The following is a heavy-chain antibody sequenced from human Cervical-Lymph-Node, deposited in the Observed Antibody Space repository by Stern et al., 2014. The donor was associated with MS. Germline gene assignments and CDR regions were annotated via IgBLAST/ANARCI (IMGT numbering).Heavy chain of an antibody. CDR3: ARDLSSVMDV. CDR1: GGSVRNSNYY. CDR2: VTHSGHT. J-gene: IGHJ6*02. Sequence: QLQLQESGPGLVKPSETLSVTCSVSGGSVRNSNYYWAWIRQPPGKGLEWIGSVTHSGHTFNSPSRQSRLTMSEETSQTRAPLRLLSVTAADTAVCFCARDLSSVMDVWGQGTTVTVSS. D-gene: IGHD6-6*01. V-gene: IGHV4-39*01.